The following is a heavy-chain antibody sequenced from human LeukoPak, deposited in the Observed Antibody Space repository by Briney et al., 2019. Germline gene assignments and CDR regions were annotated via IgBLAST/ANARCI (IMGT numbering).Heavy chain of an antibody. V-gene: IGHV7-4-1*02. J-gene: IGHJ4*02. CDR3: ARVGPYFDY. Sequence: ASVKVSCKASGYTFTNYAMNWVRQAPGQGLEWMGWINTNSGNPTYAQGFTGRFVFSLDTSVSTAYLQISTLKPEDTAVYYCARVGPYFDYWGQGTLVTVSS. CDR1: GYTFTNYA. CDR2: INTNSGNP.